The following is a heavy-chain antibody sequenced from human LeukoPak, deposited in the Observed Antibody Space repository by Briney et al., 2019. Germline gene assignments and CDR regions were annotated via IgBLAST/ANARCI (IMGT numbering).Heavy chain of an antibody. J-gene: IGHJ4*02. V-gene: IGHV3-30-3*01. D-gene: IGHD6-13*01. CDR3: ARDSIAAGIFDY. CDR2: ISNDGSNK. CDR1: GFTFSSYA. Sequence: GGSLRLSCAASGFTFSSYAMHWVRQAPGKGLEWVAVISNDGSNKYYADSVKGRFTISRDNSKNTLHLQMNSLRAEDTAVYYCARDSIAAGIFDYWGQGTLVTVSS.